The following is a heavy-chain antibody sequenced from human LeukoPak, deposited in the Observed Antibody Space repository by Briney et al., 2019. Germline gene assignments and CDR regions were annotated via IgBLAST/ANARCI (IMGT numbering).Heavy chain of an antibody. V-gene: IGHV1-69*04. D-gene: IGHD6-19*01. CDR3: ASLAVAGTGRPGY. J-gene: IGHJ4*02. CDR2: IIPILGIA. Sequence: SVKVSCKASGGTFSSYAISWVRQAPGQGLEWMGRIIPILGIANYAQQFQGRVTITADKSTSTAYMELSSLRSEDTAVYYCASLAVAGTGRPGYWGQGTLVTVSS. CDR1: GGTFSSYA.